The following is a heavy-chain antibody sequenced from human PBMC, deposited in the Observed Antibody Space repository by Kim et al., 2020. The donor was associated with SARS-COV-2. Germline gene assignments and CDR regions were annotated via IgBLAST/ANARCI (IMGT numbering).Heavy chain of an antibody. J-gene: IGHJ6*02. D-gene: IGHD6-19*01. V-gene: IGHV3-53*01. Sequence: RFTISRDNSKNTLYLQMNSLRGEDTAVYYCARDLRVAVADTNYYYYGMDVWGQGTTVTVSS. CDR3: ARDLRVAVADTNYYYYGMDV.